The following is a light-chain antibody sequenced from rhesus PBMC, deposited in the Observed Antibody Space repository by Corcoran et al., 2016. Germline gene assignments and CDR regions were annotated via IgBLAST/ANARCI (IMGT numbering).Light chain of an antibody. Sequence: DIQMTQSPSSLSASVGDAVTITCRASQDISSYLAWYQQKPGKAPKPMIYYASILESGVPTRFSGNGSRTELTPPISRRHPEDFATYHCQQCNGVPYSFGQGTKVEIK. CDR3: QQCNGVPYS. J-gene: IGKJ2*01. V-gene: IGKV1-37*01. CDR1: QDISSY. CDR2: YAS.